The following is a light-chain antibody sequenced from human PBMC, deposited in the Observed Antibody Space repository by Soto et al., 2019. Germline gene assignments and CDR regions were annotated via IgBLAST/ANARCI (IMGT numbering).Light chain of an antibody. Sequence: EIVMTQSPATLSVSPGERYTRSGMASQSISSNLAWDQQKPGQAPRLLMFRTSSRATVFPARFSGSGSGTEFNLTISSLQSEDFAVYYCQQRSNWPPVTFGQGTQVEIK. CDR2: RTS. J-gene: IGKJ1*01. CDR1: QSISSN. V-gene: IGKV3-15*01. CDR3: QQRSNWPPVT.